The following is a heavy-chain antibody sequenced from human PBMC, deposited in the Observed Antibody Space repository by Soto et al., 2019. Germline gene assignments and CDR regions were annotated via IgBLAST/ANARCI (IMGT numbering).Heavy chain of an antibody. Sequence: PGGSLRLSCAASGFTLSSYLMHWVRQAPGEGLVWVSRINTDASSTFYADSVQGRFTISRDNAENTVYLQMNSLRAEDTAVYYCVRLSLAANITSLDSWGQGTLVTVSS. J-gene: IGHJ4*02. CDR2: INTDASST. CDR3: VRLSLAANITSLDS. CDR1: GFTLSSYL. D-gene: IGHD6-25*01. V-gene: IGHV3-74*01.